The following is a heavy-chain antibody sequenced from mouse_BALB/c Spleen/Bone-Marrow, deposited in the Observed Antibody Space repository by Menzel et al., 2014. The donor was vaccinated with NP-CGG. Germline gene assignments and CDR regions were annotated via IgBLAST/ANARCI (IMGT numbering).Heavy chain of an antibody. D-gene: IGHD2-1*01. CDR3: TRWDGNYGWFAY. CDR1: GYTFTDYE. J-gene: IGHJ3*01. Sequence: LVESGAELVRPGASVTLSCKASGYTFTDYEMHWVKQTPVHGLEWIGAIDPETGGTAYNQKFKEKTTLTADKSSSTAYMELRSLTSEDSAVYYCTRWDGNYGWFAYWGQGTLVTVSA. CDR2: IDPETGGT. V-gene: IGHV1-15*01.